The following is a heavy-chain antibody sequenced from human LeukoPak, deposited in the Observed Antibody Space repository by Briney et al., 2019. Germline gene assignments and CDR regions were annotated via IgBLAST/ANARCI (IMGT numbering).Heavy chain of an antibody. V-gene: IGHV3-23*01. Sequence: GGSLRLAWPASGFTFSSYAVSWVRQPPEEGLEWVSAISGSGGRTYYADSVKGRFTISRDNSKNTLYQQMNSLRAEDTAVYYCAKVGAMVHFDCWGQGTLVTVSS. J-gene: IGHJ4*02. CDR2: ISGSGGRT. CDR1: GFTFSSYA. CDR3: AKVGAMVHFDC. D-gene: IGHD5-18*01.